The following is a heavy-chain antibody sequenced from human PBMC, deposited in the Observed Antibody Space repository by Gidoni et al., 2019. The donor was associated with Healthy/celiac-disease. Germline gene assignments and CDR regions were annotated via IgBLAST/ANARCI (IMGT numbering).Heavy chain of an antibody. CDR2: IYSGGST. Sequence: QPGGSLRLSCAASGFTVSSNYMSWVRQAPGKGLEWVSVIYSGGSTYYADSVKGRFTISRDNSKNTLYLQMNSLRAEDTAVYYCARDLWFGEFNYRHGMDVWGQGTTVTVSS. CDR3: ARDLWFGEFNYRHGMDV. J-gene: IGHJ6*02. V-gene: IGHV3-66*01. D-gene: IGHD3-10*01. CDR1: GFTVSSNY.